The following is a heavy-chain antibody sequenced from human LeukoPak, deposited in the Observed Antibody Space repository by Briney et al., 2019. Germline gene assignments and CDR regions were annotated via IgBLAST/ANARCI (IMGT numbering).Heavy chain of an antibody. CDR3: AGDSNPNDRRVFYDAFDI. J-gene: IGHJ3*02. D-gene: IGHD3-22*01. CDR1: GFTFSSYW. V-gene: IGHV3-7*01. CDR2: IKEDGSEK. Sequence: PGGSLRLSCAASGFTFSSYWMTWVRQAPGKGLEWVANIKEDGSEKSYVDSVKGRFTISRDNAKNSLYLQMNTLRAEDTAVYFCAGDSNPNDRRVFYDAFDIWGQGTMVTVSS.